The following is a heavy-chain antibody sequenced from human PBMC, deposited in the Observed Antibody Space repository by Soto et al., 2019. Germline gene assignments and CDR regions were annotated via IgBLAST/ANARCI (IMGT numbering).Heavy chain of an antibody. Sequence: QLQLQESGPGLVKPSETLSLTCTVSGGSISSSSYYWGWIRQPPGKGLEWIGSIYYSGSTYYNPSLKIRVPISVDTSMNQFSLQLSSVTAAGTAVYYCATTYYFGSASAYWGQGTLVTVSS. J-gene: IGHJ4*02. CDR2: IYYSGST. D-gene: IGHD3-10*01. CDR3: ATTYYFGSASAY. V-gene: IGHV4-39*01. CDR1: GGSISSSSYY.